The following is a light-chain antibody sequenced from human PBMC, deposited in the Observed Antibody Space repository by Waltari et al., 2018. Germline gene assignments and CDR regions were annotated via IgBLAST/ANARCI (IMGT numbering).Light chain of an antibody. CDR2: LAS. Sequence: DFQMTQSPSSLSASVGDTVTITCRASPDISDDYLAWYQQKPGKSPELLIYLASTLQFGVPSRFRGSGSGKDFTLTITSLQPEDVATYYCQRYNSAPWTFGQGTKV. CDR3: QRYNSAPWT. V-gene: IGKV1-27*01. CDR1: PDISDDY. J-gene: IGKJ1*01.